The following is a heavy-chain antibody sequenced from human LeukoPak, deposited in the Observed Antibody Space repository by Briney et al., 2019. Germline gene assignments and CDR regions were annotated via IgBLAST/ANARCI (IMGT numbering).Heavy chain of an antibody. Sequence: GGSLRLSCAASGFTFSNYAMSWVRQAPGKGLEWVSAISGSGGNTYYADSVKGRLTISRDNTKNTVFLQMNSLRAEDTAVYYCAKWGDYDVLTGYYVSDYWGQGTLVTVSS. V-gene: IGHV3-23*01. D-gene: IGHD3-9*01. CDR1: GFTFSNYA. J-gene: IGHJ4*02. CDR2: ISGSGGNT. CDR3: AKWGDYDVLTGYYVSDY.